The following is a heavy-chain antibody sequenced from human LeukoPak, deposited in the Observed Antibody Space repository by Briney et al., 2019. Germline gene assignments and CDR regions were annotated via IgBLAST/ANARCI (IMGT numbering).Heavy chain of an antibody. Sequence: ASVKVSCKASGYTFTGYYMHWVRQAPGQGLEWMGWINPNSGGTNYAQKLQGRVTMTTDTSTSTAYMELRSLRSDDTAVYYCAREGEGTVTHYYYYGMDVWGQGTTVTVSS. CDR3: AREGEGTVTHYYYYGMDV. D-gene: IGHD4-17*01. J-gene: IGHJ6*02. CDR2: INPNSGGT. V-gene: IGHV1-2*02. CDR1: GYTFTGYY.